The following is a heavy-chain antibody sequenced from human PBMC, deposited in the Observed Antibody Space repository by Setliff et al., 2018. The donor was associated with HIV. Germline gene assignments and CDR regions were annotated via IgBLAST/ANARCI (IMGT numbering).Heavy chain of an antibody. V-gene: IGHV4-38-2*01. D-gene: IGHD3-10*01. CDR2: ISHSGTT. CDR1: GYPITFHY. J-gene: IGHJ6*03. Sequence: SETLSLTCAVSGYPITFHYWGWVRQTPEKGLEWHAGISHSGTTYYNTSLQSRVTISLDPSMNQFSLTLRSVTAADTAVYSCVRFYLHYYLDVWGKGTTVTVSS. CDR3: VRFYLHYYLDV.